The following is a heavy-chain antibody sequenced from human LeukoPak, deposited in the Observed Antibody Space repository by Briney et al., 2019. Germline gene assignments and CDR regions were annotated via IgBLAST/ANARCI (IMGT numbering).Heavy chain of an antibody. CDR2: INHSGST. Sequence: PSETLSLTCAVYGGSFSDYYWSWIRQPPGKGLEWIGEINHSGSTNYNPSLKSRVTISVDTSKNQFSLKLRSVTAADTAEYYCARGGDGVNDAFDIWGQRTMVTVSS. V-gene: IGHV4-34*01. CDR1: GGSFSDYY. CDR3: ARGGDGVNDAFDI. D-gene: IGHD4-17*01. J-gene: IGHJ3*02.